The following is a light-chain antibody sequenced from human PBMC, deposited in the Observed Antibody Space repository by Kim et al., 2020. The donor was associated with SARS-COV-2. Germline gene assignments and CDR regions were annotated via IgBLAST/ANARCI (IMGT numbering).Light chain of an antibody. CDR3: QSYENSLNRV. Sequence: QSVLTQPPSVSGAPGQRVTIPCTGSSSNIGAGHDVHWYQQLPGTAPKLLIYANNNRPSGVPGRFSGSKSGTSASLAITGLQAEDEADYYCQSYENSLNRVFGGGTQLTVL. CDR1: SSNIGAGHD. J-gene: IGLJ3*02. CDR2: ANN. V-gene: IGLV1-40*01.